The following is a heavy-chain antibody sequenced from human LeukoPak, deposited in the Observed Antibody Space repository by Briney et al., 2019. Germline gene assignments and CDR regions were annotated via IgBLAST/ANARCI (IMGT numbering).Heavy chain of an antibody. D-gene: IGHD6-13*01. V-gene: IGHV1-2*02. CDR3: AREVNSSSWSEYYYYMDV. CDR2: INTNSGGT. J-gene: IGHJ6*03. Sequence: ASVKVSCKGSGYTFTGYYRHWLRQAPGQGLEGMGGINTNSGGTNYARKLQGRVTMTKDTSISTDYMELSRLRSDDTAVYYCAREVNSSSWSEYYYYMDVWGKGTTVTISS. CDR1: GYTFTGYY.